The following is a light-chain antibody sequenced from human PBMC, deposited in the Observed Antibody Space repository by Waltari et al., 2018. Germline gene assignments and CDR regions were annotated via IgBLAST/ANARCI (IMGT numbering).Light chain of an antibody. V-gene: IGKV3-15*01. CDR2: GAS. CDR1: PSVGSE. J-gene: IGKJ4*01. CDR3: QQYDNWPLT. Sequence: ETVMTQSPGTLSVSPGDRVILSCRASPSVGSELAWYQQRPGQTPRLLIYGASTRVTGLPARFSGSGSGTEFTLTISSLQSEDFGLYYCQQYDNWPLTFGGGTKVEIK.